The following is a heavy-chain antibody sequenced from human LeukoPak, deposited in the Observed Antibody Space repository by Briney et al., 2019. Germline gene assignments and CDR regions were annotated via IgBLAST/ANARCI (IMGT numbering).Heavy chain of an antibody. J-gene: IGHJ5*02. D-gene: IGHD2-2*01. CDR2: INHSGST. CDR1: GGSFSGYY. CDR3: ARVPHYRVVVPAAGWFDP. Sequence: SETLSLTCAVYGGSFSGYYWSWIRQPPGKGLEWIGEINHSGSTNYNPSLKSRVTISVDTSKNQFSLKLSSVTAADTAVYYCARVPHYRVVVPAAGWFDPWGQGTLVTVSS. V-gene: IGHV4-34*01.